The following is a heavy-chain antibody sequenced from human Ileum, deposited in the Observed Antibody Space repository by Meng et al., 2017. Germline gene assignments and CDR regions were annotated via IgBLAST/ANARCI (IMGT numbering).Heavy chain of an antibody. CDR2: MNLGGSP. Sequence: HVQLQGSGPGLVEPSGPLSLTCAVSGRSSSSSDWWSWVRQPPGKGLEWIAEMNLGGSPNYNPSLKSRVTMSVDKSNDHLSLQLTSVTAADTAVYYCAHIFDSWGQGTLVTVSS. V-gene: IGHV4-4*02. CDR1: GRSSSSSDW. CDR3: AHIFDS. J-gene: IGHJ4*02.